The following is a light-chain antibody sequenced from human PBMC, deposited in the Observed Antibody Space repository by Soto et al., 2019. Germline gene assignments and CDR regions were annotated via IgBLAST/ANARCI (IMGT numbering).Light chain of an antibody. CDR2: GAS. CDR1: QAVRND. V-gene: IGKV1-6*01. Sequence: IQITKTPFVMSASVAIRVTITCRASQAVRNDLGRLQQKPGKTPNLLIYGASTMQAGVPVRFSASGSGTDFILTISSLQSEDFASYYCLQDDTYPWTFGQGTKVDIK. CDR3: LQDDTYPWT. J-gene: IGKJ1*01.